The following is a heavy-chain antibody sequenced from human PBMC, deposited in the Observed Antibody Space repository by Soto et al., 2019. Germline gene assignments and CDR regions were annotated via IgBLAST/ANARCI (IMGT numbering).Heavy chain of an antibody. CDR1: GYAFSSHG. Sequence: AASVKVSCKASGYAFSSHGITWVRQAPGQGLEWMGIINTNDGNTSYAQKFQGRVTMTRDTSTSTVYMELSSLRSEDTAVYYCARGLYSGWHYFDYWGQGTLVTVSS. J-gene: IGHJ4*02. CDR3: ARGLYSGWHYFDY. CDR2: INTNDGNT. D-gene: IGHD5-12*01. V-gene: IGHV1-46*01.